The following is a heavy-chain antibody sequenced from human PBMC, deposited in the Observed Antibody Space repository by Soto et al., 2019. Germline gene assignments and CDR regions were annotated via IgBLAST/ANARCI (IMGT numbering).Heavy chain of an antibody. D-gene: IGHD2-15*01. CDR2: INHSGST. V-gene: IGHV4-34*01. J-gene: IGHJ6*02. CDR1: GGSFSGYY. Sequence: SETLSLTCAVHGGSFSGYYWSWIRQPPGKGLGWIGEINHSGSTNYNPSLKSRVTISVDTSKNQFSLKLSSVTAADTAVYYCARRIGYCSGGSCYYYYYYGMDVWGQGTTVTVSS. CDR3: ARRIGYCSGGSCYYYYYYGMDV.